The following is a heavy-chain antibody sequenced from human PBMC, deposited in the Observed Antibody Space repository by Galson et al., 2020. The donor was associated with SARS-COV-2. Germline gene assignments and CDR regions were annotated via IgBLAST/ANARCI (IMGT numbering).Heavy chain of an antibody. D-gene: IGHD2-8*02. CDR2: IRSKTYGKTA. CDR3: NRDRDKPGSTAGY. V-gene: IGHV3-49*03. J-gene: IGHJ4*02. CDR1: GFTFGDYA. Sequence: GGSLRLSCTASGFTFGDYAMGWFRQAPGKGLEWVSFIRSKTYGKTAEYAAYVKGRFTISRDDSNSIVYLQMNSLNAEDTAVYYCNRDRDKPGSTAGYWGQGTLVAVSS.